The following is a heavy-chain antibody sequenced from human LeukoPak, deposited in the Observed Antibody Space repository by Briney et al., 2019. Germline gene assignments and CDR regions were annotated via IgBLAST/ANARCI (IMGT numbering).Heavy chain of an antibody. CDR2: INSGSSTI. V-gene: IGHV3-48*01. CDR1: EFSLRSYS. J-gene: IGHJ3*02. CDR3: ARVLLERPGVDSFDM. Sequence: GGSLRLSCGASEFSLRSYSMDWVRQAPGKGLEWVSHINSGSSTIYYADSVKGRFTISRDNAGNSLYLHMNSLRAEDTAVYYCARVLLERPGVDSFDMWGQGTMVTVSS. D-gene: IGHD1-1*01.